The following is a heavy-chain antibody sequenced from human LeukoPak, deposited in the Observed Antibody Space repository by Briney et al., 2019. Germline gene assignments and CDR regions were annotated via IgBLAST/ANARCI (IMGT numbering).Heavy chain of an antibody. D-gene: IGHD3-3*01. CDR1: GFDFSSNW. CDR3: AKDHYWSIDY. CDR2: IKGDGINT. V-gene: IGHV3-74*01. Sequence: PGGSLRLSCAASGFDFSSNWMHWVRHAPGQGLVWVSRIKGDGINTNYADSVKGRFTISRDIAKNTLYLQMNSLRAEDTGVYYCAKDHYWSIDYWGRGTLVTVSS. J-gene: IGHJ4*02.